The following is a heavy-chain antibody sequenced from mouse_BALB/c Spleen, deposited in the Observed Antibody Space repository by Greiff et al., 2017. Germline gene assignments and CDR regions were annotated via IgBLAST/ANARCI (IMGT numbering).Heavy chain of an antibody. D-gene: IGHD1-1*02. J-gene: IGHJ2*01. V-gene: IGHV1S135*01. Sequence: VQLQQSGPELMKPGASVKISCKASGYSFTSYYMHWVKQSHGKSLEWIGYIDPFNGGTSYNQKFKGKATLTVDKSSSTAYMHLSSLTSEDSAVYYCASYYGSFDYWGQGTTLTVSS. CDR1: GYSFTSYY. CDR2: IDPFNGGT. CDR3: ASYYGSFDY.